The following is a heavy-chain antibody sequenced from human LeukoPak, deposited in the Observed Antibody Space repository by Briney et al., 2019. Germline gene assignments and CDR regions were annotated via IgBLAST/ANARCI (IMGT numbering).Heavy chain of an antibody. CDR3: ARNTVVWGATLPGTVDY. Sequence: GGSLRLSCAASGFTFSDYYMSWIRQAPGKGLEWVSYISSSGSTIYYADSVKGRFTISRDNAKNSLYLQMNSLRVEDTAVYYCARNTVVWGATLPGTVDYWGQGTLVTVSS. V-gene: IGHV3-11*04. J-gene: IGHJ4*02. D-gene: IGHD1-26*01. CDR1: GFTFSDYY. CDR2: ISSSGSTI.